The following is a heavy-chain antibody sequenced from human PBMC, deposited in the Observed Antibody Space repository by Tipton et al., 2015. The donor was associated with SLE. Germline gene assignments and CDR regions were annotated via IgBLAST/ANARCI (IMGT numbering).Heavy chain of an antibody. CDR1: GFTVSSNY. V-gene: IGHV3-15*01. CDR3: TADVRTWGTYDGSDI. Sequence: SLRLSCAASGFTVSSNYMSWVRQAPGKGLEWVGRVKHKADGGTTDYAAPVTGSFSISRDDSRNSLYLQMNSLKTEDTGVYYCTADVRTWGTYDGSDIWGQGTVVTVSS. J-gene: IGHJ3*02. D-gene: IGHD7-27*01. CDR2: VKHKADGGTT.